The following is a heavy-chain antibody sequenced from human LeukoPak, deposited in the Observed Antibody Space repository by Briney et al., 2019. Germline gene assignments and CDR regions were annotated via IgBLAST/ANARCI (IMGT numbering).Heavy chain of an antibody. V-gene: IGHV1-18*01. CDR1: GYTFTNYG. Sequence: ASVKVSCKTSGYTFTNYGISWVRQAPGQGLEWMEWISGHSGNTKYAQRLQGRVIMTTDTSTSTAYMELRSLKSDDTAVYYCARDVLSGGLDVFDIWGQGTMVTVSS. J-gene: IGHJ3*02. CDR3: ARDVLSGGLDVFDI. D-gene: IGHD3-10*01. CDR2: ISGHSGNT.